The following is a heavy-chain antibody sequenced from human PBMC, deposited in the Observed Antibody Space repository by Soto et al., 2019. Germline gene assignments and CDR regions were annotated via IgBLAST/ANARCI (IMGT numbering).Heavy chain of an antibody. CDR1: GFTFSSYA. CDR3: ARDPVYSSSWQYYFDY. J-gene: IGHJ4*02. V-gene: IGHV3-30-3*01. D-gene: IGHD6-13*01. Sequence: QVQLVESGGGVVQPGRSLRLSCAASGFTFSSYAMHWVRQAPGKGLEWVAVISYDGSNKYYADSVKGRFTISRDNSKNTLYLQMNSLIAEDTAVYYCARDPVYSSSWQYYFDYWGQGTLVTVSS. CDR2: ISYDGSNK.